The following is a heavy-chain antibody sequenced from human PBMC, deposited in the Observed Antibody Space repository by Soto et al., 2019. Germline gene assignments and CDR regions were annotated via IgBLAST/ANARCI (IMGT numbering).Heavy chain of an antibody. V-gene: IGHV1-8*01. J-gene: IGHJ6*03. Sequence: ASVKVSCKASGYTFTSYDINWVRQATGQGLEWMGWMNPNSGNTGYAQKFQGRVTMTRNTSISTAYMELSSLGSEDTAVYYCARGQSLSGVVIYYYYYMDIWGKGTTVTVS. CDR3: ARGQSLSGVVIYYYYYMDI. CDR1: GYTFTSYD. CDR2: MNPNSGNT. D-gene: IGHD3-3*01.